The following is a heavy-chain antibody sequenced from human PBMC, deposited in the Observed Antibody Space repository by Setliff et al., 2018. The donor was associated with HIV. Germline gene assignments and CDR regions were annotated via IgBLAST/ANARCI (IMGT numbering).Heavy chain of an antibody. J-gene: IGHJ4*02. Sequence: ASVKVSCKASGYTFTDYGISWVRQAPGQGLEWMGWISAYNGNTKYAQKFQGRVTMTTHTSTNTAYMELRSLRSEDSAVYYCASAPHHVSGTLWYWGQGTAVTVSS. CDR3: ASAPHHVSGTLWY. V-gene: IGHV1-18*01. CDR1: GYTFTDYG. D-gene: IGHD3-10*01. CDR2: ISAYNGNT.